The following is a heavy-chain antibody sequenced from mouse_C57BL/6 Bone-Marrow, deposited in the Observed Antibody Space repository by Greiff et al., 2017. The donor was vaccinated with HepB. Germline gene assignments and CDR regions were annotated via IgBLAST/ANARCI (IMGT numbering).Heavy chain of an antibody. CDR2: ISNGGGST. CDR3: ARHNYYGSSCAMDY. V-gene: IGHV5-12*01. Sequence: EVKLQESGGGLVQPGGSLKLSCAASGFTFSDYYMYWVRQTPEKRLEWVAYISNGGGSTYYPDTVKGRFTISRDNAKNTLYLQMSRLKSEDTAMYYCARHNYYGSSCAMDYWGQGTSVTVSS. CDR1: GFTFSDYY. D-gene: IGHD1-1*01. J-gene: IGHJ4*01.